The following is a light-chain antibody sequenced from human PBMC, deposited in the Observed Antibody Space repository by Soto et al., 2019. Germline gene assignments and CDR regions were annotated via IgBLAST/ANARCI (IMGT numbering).Light chain of an antibody. CDR2: DAS. CDR1: QSVSIY. V-gene: IGKV3-11*01. CDR3: QQRSDWLT. Sequence: EIVLTQSPATLSLSPGERATLSCRASQSVSIYLAWYQQKPGQAPRLLIYDASNRATGIPARFSGSGSGTDFTLTIRSLEPEDFAVYYCQQRSDWLTFGGGTKVDIK. J-gene: IGKJ4*01.